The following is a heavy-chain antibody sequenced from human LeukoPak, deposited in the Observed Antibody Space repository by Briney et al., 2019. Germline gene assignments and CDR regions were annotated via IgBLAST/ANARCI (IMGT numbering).Heavy chain of an antibody. CDR3: ARGQLGDAYNFEY. J-gene: IGHJ4*02. CDR1: GDSVGSDNYY. V-gene: IGHV4-61*01. CDR2: IYHNGGT. D-gene: IGHD5-24*01. Sequence: SETLSLTCTVSGDSVGSDNYYWSWIRQLPGKGLEWIGYIYHNGGTKYNPSLRSRVTISVDTSKNQLSLKLNSVTAADTAVYYCARGQLGDAYNFEYWGQGTVVTVSS.